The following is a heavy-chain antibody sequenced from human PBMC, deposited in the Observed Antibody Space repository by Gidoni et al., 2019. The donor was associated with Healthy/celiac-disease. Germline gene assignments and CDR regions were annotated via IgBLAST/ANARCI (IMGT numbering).Heavy chain of an antibody. D-gene: IGHD3-22*01. J-gene: IGHJ6*02. CDR2: IKSKTDGGTT. CDR1: GFTFSNAW. V-gene: IGHV3-15*01. Sequence: EVQMVESGGGLVKPGGSLRLSCAASGFTFSNAWMRWVRQAPGKGLEWVGRIKSKTDGGTTDYAAPVKGRFTISRDDSKNTLYLQMNSLKTEDTAVYYCTTADSSGYYENYYYGMDVWGQGTTVTVSS. CDR3: TTADSSGYYENYYYGMDV.